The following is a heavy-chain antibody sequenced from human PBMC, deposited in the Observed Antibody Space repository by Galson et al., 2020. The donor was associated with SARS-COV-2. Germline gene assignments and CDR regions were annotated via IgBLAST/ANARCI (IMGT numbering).Heavy chain of an antibody. CDR3: ARGDYYGSSGRTGAFDI. J-gene: IGHJ3*02. Sequence: ASETLSLTCTVSGGSISSGGYYWSWIRQHPGKGLEWIGYIYYSGSTYYNPSLKSRATISVDTSKNQFSLKLSSVTAADTAVYYCARGDYYGSSGRTGAFDIWGQGTMVTVSS. D-gene: IGHD3-22*01. V-gene: IGHV4-31*03. CDR2: IYYSGST. CDR1: GGSISSGGYY.